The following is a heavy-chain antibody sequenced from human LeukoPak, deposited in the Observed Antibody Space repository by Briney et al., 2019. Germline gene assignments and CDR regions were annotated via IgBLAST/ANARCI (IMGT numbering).Heavy chain of an antibody. J-gene: IGHJ6*02. CDR1: GFTVSSNY. V-gene: IGHV3-53*01. CDR3: ARLSYYYASGSYSSVDV. D-gene: IGHD3-10*01. Sequence: GGSLRLFCAASGFTVSSNYMRCVPHSPGKGLVWVSVIYSGGSTYYADSVKGRFTISRDNSKNTLYLQMNTLRAEDTAVYYCARLSYYYASGSYSSVDVWGQGTTVTVSS. CDR2: IYSGGST.